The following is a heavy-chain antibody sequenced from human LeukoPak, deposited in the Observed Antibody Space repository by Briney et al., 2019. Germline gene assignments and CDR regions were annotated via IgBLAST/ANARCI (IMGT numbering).Heavy chain of an antibody. J-gene: IGHJ3*01. CDR2: VSGSGGST. V-gene: IGHV3-23*01. CDR3: AKRMIRGVNHDAFDL. Sequence: GMSLRLSCAASGFTFSRYAMSWVRQAPGKGLEWVSAVSGSGGSTYYADSVKGLFTISRDNSKNTLYLQMNSLRAEDTAVYYCAKRMIRGVNHDAFDLWGQGTMVTVSS. D-gene: IGHD3-10*01. CDR1: GFTFSRYA.